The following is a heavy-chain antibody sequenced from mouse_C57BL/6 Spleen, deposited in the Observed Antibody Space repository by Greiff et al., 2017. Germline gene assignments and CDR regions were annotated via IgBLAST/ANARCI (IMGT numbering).Heavy chain of an antibody. V-gene: IGHV3-6*01. D-gene: IGHD1-2*01. CDR3: AITTVGFDY. J-gene: IGHJ2*01. CDR2: ISYDGSN. CDR1: GYSITSGYY. Sequence: DVQLQESGPGLVKPSQSLSLTCSVTGYSITSGYYWNWIRQFPGNKLEWMGYISYDGSNNYNPSLKNRISITRDTSKNQFFLKLNSVTTEDTATYYCAITTVGFDYWGQGTTLTVSS.